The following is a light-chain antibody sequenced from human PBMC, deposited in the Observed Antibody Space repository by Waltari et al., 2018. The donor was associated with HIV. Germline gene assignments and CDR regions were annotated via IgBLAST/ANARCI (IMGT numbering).Light chain of an antibody. V-gene: IGLV2-8*01. CDR2: EIT. CDR3: SSFAPTNKFYVL. J-gene: IGLJ2*01. CDR1: SSDIGGYNY. Sequence: QSTLTQPPSASGSPGQSVTISCTGTSSDIGGYNYVSWYQQPPGKAPKLIMTEITKRPAGVPDRCAGAKSGNTASLTVSGLQADDEALYYCSSFAPTNKFYVLFGGGTTLTVL.